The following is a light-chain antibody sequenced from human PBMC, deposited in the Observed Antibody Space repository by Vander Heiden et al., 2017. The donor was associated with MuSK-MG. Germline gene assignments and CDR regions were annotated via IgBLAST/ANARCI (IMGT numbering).Light chain of an antibody. J-gene: IGKJ4*01. V-gene: IGKV4-1*01. CDR2: WAS. Sequence: VMTQSPDSLAVSLGERATINCKSSQTILYSSNNKNYLAWYQQKPGQPPKLLIFWASTRESGVPDRFSGSGSGTDFTLTISSLQAEDVAVYYCQQDDSVPYTFGGGTKVEIK. CDR1: QTILYSSNNKNY. CDR3: QQDDSVPYT.